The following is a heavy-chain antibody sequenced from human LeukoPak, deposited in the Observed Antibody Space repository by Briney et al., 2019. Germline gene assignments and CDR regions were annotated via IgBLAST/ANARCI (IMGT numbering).Heavy chain of an antibody. J-gene: IGHJ4*02. CDR1: GYIFTTSG. V-gene: IGHV5-51*01. Sequence: GESLKISCQASGYIFTTSGIAWVRQMPGKGLEWMGVIYPADSDTRYSPSFQGQVTISADRSIGTAYVHWSTMEASDTAVYYCARALSLYDSTGSYSYYFDHWGQGTLVTVSS. CDR3: ARALSLYDSTGSYSYYFDH. CDR2: IYPADSDT. D-gene: IGHD3-22*01.